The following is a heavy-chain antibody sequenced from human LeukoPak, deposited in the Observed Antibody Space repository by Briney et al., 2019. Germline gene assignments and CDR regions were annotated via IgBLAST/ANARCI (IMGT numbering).Heavy chain of an antibody. V-gene: IGHV3-7*01. CDR3: ARDAGYCSSTSCYWDYYYYYMDV. Sequence: PGGSLRLSCAASGFTFSSYWMSWVRQAPGKGLEWVANIKQDGSEKYYVDSVKGRFTISRDNAKNSLYLQMNSLRAEDTAVYYCARDAGYCSSTSCYWDYYYYYMDVWGKGTTVTVSS. CDR2: IKQDGSEK. CDR1: GFTFSSYW. D-gene: IGHD2-2*01. J-gene: IGHJ6*03.